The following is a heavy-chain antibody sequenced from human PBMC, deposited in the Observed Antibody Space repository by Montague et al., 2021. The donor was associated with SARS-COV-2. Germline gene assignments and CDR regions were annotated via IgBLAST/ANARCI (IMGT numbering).Heavy chain of an antibody. J-gene: IGHJ4*01. V-gene: IGHV4-34*01. CDR1: GGSFTGYS. CDR3: ARAVNSSWHRFEF. CDR2: VKHPGGT. D-gene: IGHD2-15*01. Sequence: SETLSLTCAVDGGSFTGYSWNWIRQPQGKGLERIGEVKHPGGTNSNTYPKSRVTISIDMSKNQFSPNLESVTASDTAVYYCARAVNSSWHRFEFWGQGTRVTVSS.